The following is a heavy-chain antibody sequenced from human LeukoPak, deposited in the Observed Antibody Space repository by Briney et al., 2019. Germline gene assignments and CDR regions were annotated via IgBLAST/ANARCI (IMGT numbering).Heavy chain of an antibody. CDR1: GFTFSSYA. CDR2: ISYDGSNK. J-gene: IGHJ3*02. V-gene: IGHV3-30*04. D-gene: IGHD3-16*01. Sequence: GGSLRLSCAASGFTFSSYAMHWVRQAPGKGLEWVAVISYDGSNKYYADSVKGRFTISRDNSKNTLYLQMNSLRAEDTAVYYCARDRWGELEPSPDDAFDIWGQGTMVTVSS. CDR3: ARDRWGELEPSPDDAFDI.